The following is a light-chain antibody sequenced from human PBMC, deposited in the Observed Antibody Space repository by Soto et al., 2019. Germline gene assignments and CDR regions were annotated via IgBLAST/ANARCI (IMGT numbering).Light chain of an antibody. CDR1: QDIGNW. CDR3: QQAKSFPIT. V-gene: IGKV1-12*01. Sequence: DIQVTQSPHSMAESVGDRVTITCRASQDIGNWMTWYQQKPGKAPKLLIYSASTLVRGVPSRFSGSGSGTEFTLTISGLQPEDSLTYYCQQAKSFPITFGQGTRLDIK. J-gene: IGKJ5*01. CDR2: SAS.